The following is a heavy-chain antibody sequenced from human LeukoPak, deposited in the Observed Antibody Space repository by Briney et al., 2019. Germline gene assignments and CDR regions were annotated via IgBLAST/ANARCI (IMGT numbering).Heavy chain of an antibody. Sequence: GGSLRLSCTASGFTFSSYAMNWVRQAPGRGLVWVSRINEDGSRTMYADSVKGRFTISRDNAESTLYLEMTGLRADDTAVYYCARALFGASVGTDTWGQGTLVTVSS. V-gene: IGHV3-74*03. CDR1: GFTFSSYA. J-gene: IGHJ5*02. D-gene: IGHD3-10*01. CDR2: INEDGSRT. CDR3: ARALFGASVGTDT.